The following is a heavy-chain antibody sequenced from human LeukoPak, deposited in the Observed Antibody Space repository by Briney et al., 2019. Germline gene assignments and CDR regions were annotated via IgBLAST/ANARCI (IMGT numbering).Heavy chain of an antibody. CDR1: GFTFSSYW. D-gene: IGHD3-22*01. Sequence: GGSLRLSCAASGFTFSSYWMSWVRQAPGKGLEWVANIKQDGSEKYYVDSVKGRFTISRDNAKNSLHLQMNSLRAEDTAVYYCARVHKADYYDSSGYHGLGYWGQGTLVTVSS. CDR2: IKQDGSEK. CDR3: ARVHKADYYDSSGYHGLGY. J-gene: IGHJ4*02. V-gene: IGHV3-7*01.